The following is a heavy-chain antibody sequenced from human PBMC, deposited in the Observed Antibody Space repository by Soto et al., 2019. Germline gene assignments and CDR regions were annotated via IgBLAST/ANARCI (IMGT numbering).Heavy chain of an antibody. V-gene: IGHV3-7*03. CDR1: GLTFRNDW. Sequence: HPGGSLRLSCAGSGLTFRNDWLSWVRQAPGKGLEWVANINQDGSERYYVDSVRGRFTISRDNVENSLYLQLNSLRPEDTAVHYCAVYGYGVSAAAYWGQGTLVTVSS. D-gene: IGHD4-17*01. J-gene: IGHJ4*02. CDR3: AVYGYGVSAAAY. CDR2: INQDGSER.